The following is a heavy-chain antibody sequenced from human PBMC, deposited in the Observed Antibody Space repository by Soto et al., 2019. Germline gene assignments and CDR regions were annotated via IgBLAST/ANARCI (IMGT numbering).Heavy chain of an antibody. V-gene: IGHV1-8*01. J-gene: IGHJ6*02. Sequence: QVQLVQSGAEVKKPGASVKVSCKASGYTFTSYDINWVRQATGQGLEWMGWMNPNSGNTGDAQKFQGRVTMTRNTSIITAYMELSSLRSEDTAVYYCAGPGSGSYYDGMDVWGQGTAVTVSS. CDR2: MNPNSGNT. D-gene: IGHD3-3*01. CDR1: GYTFTSYD. CDR3: AGPGSGSYYDGMDV.